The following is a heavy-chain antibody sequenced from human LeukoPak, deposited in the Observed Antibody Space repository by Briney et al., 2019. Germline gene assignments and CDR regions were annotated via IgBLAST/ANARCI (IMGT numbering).Heavy chain of an antibody. D-gene: IGHD3-22*01. J-gene: IGHJ5*02. CDR3: ARGQVLDSSGYYHVGVGNWFDP. CDR1: GVSISSGGYS. CDR2: IYYSGNT. Sequence: PSQTLSLTCAVSGVSISSGGYSWSWIRQPPGKGLEWIGFIYYSGNTYYNSSLKSRVTISVDTSKNQFSLKLSSVTAADTAVYYCARGQVLDSSGYYHVGVGNWFDPWGQGTLVTVSS. V-gene: IGHV4-30-4*07.